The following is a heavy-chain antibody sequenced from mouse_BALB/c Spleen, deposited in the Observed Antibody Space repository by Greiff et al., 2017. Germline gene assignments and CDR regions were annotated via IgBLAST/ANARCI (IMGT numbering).Heavy chain of an antibody. CDR3: ARGFYYGSSSLAY. Sequence: VQLKQSGPELVKPGASVKVSCKASGYAFTSYNMYWVKQSHGKSLEWIGYIDPYNGGTSYNQKFKGKATLTVDKSSSTAYMHLNSLTSEDSAVYYCARGFYYGSSSLAYWGQGTLVTVSA. D-gene: IGHD1-1*01. J-gene: IGHJ3*01. CDR2: IDPYNGGT. V-gene: IGHV1S135*01. CDR1: GYAFTSYN.